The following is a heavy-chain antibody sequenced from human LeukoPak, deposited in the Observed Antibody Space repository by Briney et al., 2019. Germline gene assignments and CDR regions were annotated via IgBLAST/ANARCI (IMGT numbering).Heavy chain of an antibody. CDR3: ANHLACRSHNCPSFDE. Sequence: PSETLSLTCTVSGGSISSYYWSWIRQPPGKGLEGIGYIYYSGSTNYNPPLKSRVTISVDTSKNQFSLKLSSVTAADTAVYYCANHLACRSHNCPSFDEWGQGTLVTVSS. J-gene: IGHJ4*02. V-gene: IGHV4-59*08. D-gene: IGHD2-2*01. CDR1: GGSISSYY. CDR2: IYYSGST.